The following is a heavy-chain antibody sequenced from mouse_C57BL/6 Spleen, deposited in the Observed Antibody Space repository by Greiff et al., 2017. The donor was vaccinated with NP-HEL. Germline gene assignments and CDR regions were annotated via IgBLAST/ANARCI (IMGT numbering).Heavy chain of an antibody. CDR3: RYYGSSYVGYFDY. J-gene: IGHJ2*01. CDR2: IDPETGGT. V-gene: IGHV1-15*01. CDR1: GYTFTDYE. Sequence: VQLQQSGAELVRPGASVTLSCKASGYTFTDYEMHWVKQTPVHGLEWIGAIDPETGGTAYNQKFKGKAILTADKSSSTAYMELRSLTSEDSAVYYCRYYGSSYVGYFDYWGQGTTLTVSS. D-gene: IGHD1-1*01.